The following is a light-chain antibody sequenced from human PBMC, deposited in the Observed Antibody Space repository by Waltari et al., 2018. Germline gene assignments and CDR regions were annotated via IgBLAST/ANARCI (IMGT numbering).Light chain of an antibody. Sequence: HSVLTQPPSVSRAPGQRVTISCSGSRPNLGAASPVHWYQQLPRTAPKLLIYDNRSRPSGVPDRFSGSKSGTSASLAITGLQAEDEAAYYCQSYDSSLSAILFGGGTKLTVL. CDR2: DNR. CDR3: QSYDSSLSAIL. V-gene: IGLV1-40*01. J-gene: IGLJ2*01. CDR1: RPNLGAASP.